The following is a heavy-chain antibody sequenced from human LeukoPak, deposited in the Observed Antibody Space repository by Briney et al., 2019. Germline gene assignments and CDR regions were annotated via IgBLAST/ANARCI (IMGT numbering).Heavy chain of an antibody. Sequence: PGGSLRLSCVASGFTFSNYWIHWVRQAPGKGLVWVSRINSNGCSTDYADSVKGRFTISRDNARNTLYLQMNSLRAEDTAVYYCVRGGVDYWGQGTLVTVSS. CDR1: GFTFSNYW. CDR2: INSNGCST. D-gene: IGHD3-16*01. J-gene: IGHJ4*02. V-gene: IGHV3-74*01. CDR3: VRGGVDY.